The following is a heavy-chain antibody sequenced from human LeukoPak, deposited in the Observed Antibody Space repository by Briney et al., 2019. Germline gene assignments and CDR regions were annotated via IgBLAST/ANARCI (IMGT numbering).Heavy chain of an antibody. D-gene: IGHD2-15*01. J-gene: IGHJ4*02. CDR1: GFNFSIYA. CDR3: AKLRSGDPVAATNY. V-gene: IGHV3-23*01. Sequence: GGSLSLSCAASGFNFSIYAMSGARQAPGKGLEWVSAISGSGGSTYYADSVKGRLTISSDHHKNTPYLQINSLSAQDTAVYYCAKLRSGDPVAATNYGGQGTLVTVSS. CDR2: ISGSGGST.